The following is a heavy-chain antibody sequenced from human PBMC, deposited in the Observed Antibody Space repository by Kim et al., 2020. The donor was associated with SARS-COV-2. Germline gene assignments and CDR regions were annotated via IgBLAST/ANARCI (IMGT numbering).Heavy chain of an antibody. CDR2: INHSGST. CDR1: GGSFSGYY. V-gene: IGHV4-34*01. J-gene: IGHJ5*02. CDR3: ATQGVGWFDP. Sequence: SETLSFTCAVYGGSFSGYYWSWIRQPPGKGLAWIGEINHSGSTNYNPSLKSRVTIPVDTSKNPFSLKLSSVTAADPAVYYCATQGVGWFDPWGQGTVAT.